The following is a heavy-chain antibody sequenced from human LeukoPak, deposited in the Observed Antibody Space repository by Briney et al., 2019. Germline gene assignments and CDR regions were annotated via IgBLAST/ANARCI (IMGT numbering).Heavy chain of an antibody. CDR3: ARGRKYDFWSGYPYNWFDP. Sequence: PSETLSLTCTVSGGSISSYYWSWIRQPPGKGLEWIGYIYYSGSTNYNPSLKSRVTISVDASKNQFSLKLSSVTAAGTAVYYCARGRKYDFWSGYPYNWFDPWGQGTLVTVSS. CDR2: IYYSGST. D-gene: IGHD3-3*01. CDR1: GGSISSYY. J-gene: IGHJ5*02. V-gene: IGHV4-59*01.